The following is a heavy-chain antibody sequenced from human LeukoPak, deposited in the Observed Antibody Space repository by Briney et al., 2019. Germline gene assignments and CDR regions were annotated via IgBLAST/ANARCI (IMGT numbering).Heavy chain of an antibody. Sequence: GGSLRLSCVASGFTVSSYYVSWVRQAPGKGLEWVSVIYSGGSTYYADSVEGRFTISRDNSKNTLYLQMNSLRAEDTAVYYCARVLVRGGNFDYWGQGTLVTVSS. V-gene: IGHV3-53*01. J-gene: IGHJ4*02. D-gene: IGHD2-15*01. CDR3: ARVLVRGGNFDY. CDR2: IYSGGST. CDR1: GFTVSSYY.